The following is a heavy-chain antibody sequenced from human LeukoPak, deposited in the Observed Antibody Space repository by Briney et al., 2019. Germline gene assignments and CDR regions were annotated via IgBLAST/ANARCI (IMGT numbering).Heavy chain of an antibody. J-gene: IGHJ4*02. V-gene: IGHV1-2*06. D-gene: IGHD5-24*01. Sequence: ASVKVSCKASGYTFTGYYMHWVRQAPGQGLEWMGRINPNSGGTNYAQKFQGRVTMTRNTSISTAYMELSSLRSEDTAVYYCARGDGYNSGFDYWGQGTLVTVSS. CDR2: INPNSGGT. CDR1: GYTFTGYY. CDR3: ARGDGYNSGFDY.